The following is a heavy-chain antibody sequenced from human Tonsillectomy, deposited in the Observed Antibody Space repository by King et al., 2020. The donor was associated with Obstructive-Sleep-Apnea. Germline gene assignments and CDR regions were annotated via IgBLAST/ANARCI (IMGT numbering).Heavy chain of an antibody. CDR1: GYTFTGYY. CDR3: ARGGAVAITFWPNWFDP. D-gene: IGHD3-22*01. CDR2: ININSGGT. Sequence: DQLVQSGAEVKKPGASVKVSCKASGYTFTGYYMHWVRQAPGQGPEWRGWININSGGTNDAQKFQGRVTVTRDTSINTAYMELSVLRSDDTAVYYCARGGAVAITFWPNWFDPWGQGTPVTVSS. V-gene: IGHV1-2*02. J-gene: IGHJ5*02.